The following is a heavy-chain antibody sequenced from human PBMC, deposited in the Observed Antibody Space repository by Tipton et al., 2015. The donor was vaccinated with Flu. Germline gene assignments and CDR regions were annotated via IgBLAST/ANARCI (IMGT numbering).Heavy chain of an antibody. D-gene: IGHD5-24*01. Sequence: TLSLTCTFSGFSLTASRVGVGWIRQPPGRALEWLALLYWDDDERYSPSLESRLTITRDTFKNQVVLRMTNMDPVDTARYYCVYLEVEMSTYDYWGPGTLVTVSS. CDR1: GFSLTASRVG. V-gene: IGHV2-5*02. J-gene: IGHJ4*02. CDR2: LYWDDDE. CDR3: VYLEVEMSTYDY.